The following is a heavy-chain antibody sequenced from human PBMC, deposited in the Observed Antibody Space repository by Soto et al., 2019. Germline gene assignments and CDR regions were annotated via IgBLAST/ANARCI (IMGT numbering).Heavy chain of an antibody. V-gene: IGHV4-59*01. D-gene: IGHD6-13*01. Sequence: SETLSLTCTVSGGSISSYYWSWIRQPPGKGLEWIGYIYYSGSTNYNPSLKSRVTISVDTSKNQFSLKLSSVTAADTAVYYCQIFNHGLGTAAGGTIGYWGQGTLVSVSS. CDR3: QIFNHGLGTAAGGTIGY. CDR1: GGSISSYY. J-gene: IGHJ1*01. CDR2: IYYSGST.